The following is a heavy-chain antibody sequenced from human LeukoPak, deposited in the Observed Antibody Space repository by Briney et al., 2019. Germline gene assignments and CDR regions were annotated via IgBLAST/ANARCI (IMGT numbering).Heavy chain of an antibody. Sequence: GGSLRLSCAASGFTFDDYGMSWVRQALGKGLEWVSGINWNGGSTGYADSVKGRFTISRDNAKNSLYLQMNSLRAEDTALYYCAREGCSSTSYTRDCAFDIWGQGTMVTVSS. CDR2: INWNGGST. CDR3: AREGCSSTSYTRDCAFDI. CDR1: GFTFDDYG. J-gene: IGHJ3*02. V-gene: IGHV3-20*04. D-gene: IGHD2-2*01.